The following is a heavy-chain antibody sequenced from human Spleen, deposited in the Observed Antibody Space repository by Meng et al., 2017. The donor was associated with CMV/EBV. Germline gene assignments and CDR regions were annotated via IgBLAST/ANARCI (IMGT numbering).Heavy chain of an antibody. Sequence: GESLKISCAASEFTFSSHAMSWVRQAPGKGLEWVSAISGSGVSTYYADSVKGRFTISRDKSKNTLYLQMKSLRAEDTAVYYCAKTAGYGDYGTFDIWGQGTMVTVSS. V-gene: IGHV3-23*01. D-gene: IGHD4-17*01. CDR1: EFTFSSHA. CDR3: AKTAGYGDYGTFDI. CDR2: ISGSGVST. J-gene: IGHJ3*02.